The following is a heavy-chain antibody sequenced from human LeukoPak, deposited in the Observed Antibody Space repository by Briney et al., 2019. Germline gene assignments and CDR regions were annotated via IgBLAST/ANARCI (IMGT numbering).Heavy chain of an antibody. Sequence: SVKVSCKASGYTFTAYYVHWVRQAPGQGLEWMGGIIPIFGTANYAQKFQGRVTITTDESTSTAYMELSSLRSEDTAVYYCAREGSTSLNWFDPWGQGTLVTVSS. D-gene: IGHD2-2*01. CDR3: AREGSTSLNWFDP. V-gene: IGHV1-69*05. CDR1: GYTFTAYY. CDR2: IIPIFGTA. J-gene: IGHJ5*02.